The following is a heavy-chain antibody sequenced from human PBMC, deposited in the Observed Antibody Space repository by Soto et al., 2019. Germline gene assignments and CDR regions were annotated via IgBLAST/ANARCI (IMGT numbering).Heavy chain of an antibody. CDR2: IYSRAPT. J-gene: IGHJ3*02. D-gene: IGHD2-2*01. CDR1: GGSISSYY. CDR3: ARAPIVVVPAAMVAFDI. Sequence: SETLSLTCTVSGGSISSYYWSWIRQRPGKALESILYIYSRAPTNYHPSLKSRVTISVDTSKNQFSLKLRSVTAADTAVYYCARAPIVVVPAAMVAFDIWGQGTMVTVS. V-gene: IGHV4-59*01.